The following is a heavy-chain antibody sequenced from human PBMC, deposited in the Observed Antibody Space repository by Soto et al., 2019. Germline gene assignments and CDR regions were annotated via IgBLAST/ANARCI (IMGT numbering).Heavy chain of an antibody. Sequence: SETLSLXCTVSGYSISSSTYYWAWTRQPPGKGLEWIGSINYSGRTYYSPSVKSRITISVYTSKNQFSLKLSSVTAADTAVYYCARAHYGGYGYGMAVWGQGTTVTVSS. J-gene: IGHJ6*02. CDR2: INYSGRT. CDR3: ARAHYGGYGYGMAV. CDR1: GYSISSSTYY. V-gene: IGHV4-39*07. D-gene: IGHD4-17*01.